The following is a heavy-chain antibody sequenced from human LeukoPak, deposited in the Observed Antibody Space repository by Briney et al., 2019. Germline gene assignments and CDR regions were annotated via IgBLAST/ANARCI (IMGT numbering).Heavy chain of an antibody. CDR3: ARGITYYDFWSGYTASYYFDY. CDR1: GYTFTSYD. J-gene: IGHJ4*02. D-gene: IGHD3-3*01. Sequence: ASVKVSCKASGYTFTSYDINWVRQATGQGLEWMGWMNPNSGNTGYAQKFQGRATMTRNTSISTAYMELSSLRSEDTAVYYCARGITYYDFWSGYTASYYFDYWGQGTLVTVSS. V-gene: IGHV1-8*01. CDR2: MNPNSGNT.